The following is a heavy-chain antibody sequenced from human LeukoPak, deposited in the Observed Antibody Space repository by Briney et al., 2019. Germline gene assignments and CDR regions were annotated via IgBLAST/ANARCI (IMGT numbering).Heavy chain of an antibody. Sequence: ASVKVSCKASGYTLTAYYIYWVRQAPGQGLEWMGRINPNSGGTDYAQNFQGRVTMTRDTSISTAYMELSRLRSDDTAIYYCARGYCSGGTCYLVENWLDPWGQGTLVTVSS. CDR1: GYTLTAYY. CDR3: ARGYCSGGTCYLVENWLDP. D-gene: IGHD2-15*01. CDR2: INPNSGGT. V-gene: IGHV1-2*06. J-gene: IGHJ5*02.